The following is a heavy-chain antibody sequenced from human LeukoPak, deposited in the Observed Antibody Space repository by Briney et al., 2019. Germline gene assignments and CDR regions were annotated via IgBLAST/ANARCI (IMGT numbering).Heavy chain of an antibody. Sequence: SETLSLTCAVYGGSFSGYYWNWTRQPPGRGLEWIGEINHRGSTTYNPSLESRVTISVDTSKNQFSLRLSSVTAADTAVYYCARRLLYFGDPDYWGQGTLVTVSS. CDR1: GGSFSGYY. D-gene: IGHD3-10*01. CDR2: INHRGST. CDR3: ARRLLYFGDPDY. J-gene: IGHJ4*02. V-gene: IGHV4-34*01.